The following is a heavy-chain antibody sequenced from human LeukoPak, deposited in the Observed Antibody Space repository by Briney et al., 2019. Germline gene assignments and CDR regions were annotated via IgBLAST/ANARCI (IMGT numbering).Heavy chain of an antibody. CDR2: ISSSGSTI. Sequence: PGGSLRLSCAASGFTFSSYEMNWVRQAPGKGLEWVSYISSSGSTIYYADSVKGRFTISGDNAKNSLYLQMNSLRAEDTAVYYCASGSISAARTYYYYYYMDVWGKGTTVTVSS. V-gene: IGHV3-48*03. CDR3: ASGSISAARTYYYYYYMDV. D-gene: IGHD3-10*01. CDR1: GFTFSSYE. J-gene: IGHJ6*03.